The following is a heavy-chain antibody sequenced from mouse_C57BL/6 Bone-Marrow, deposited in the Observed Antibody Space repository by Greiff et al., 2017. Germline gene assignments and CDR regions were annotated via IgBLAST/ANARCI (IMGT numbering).Heavy chain of an antibody. D-gene: IGHD3-2*02. V-gene: IGHV1-50*01. CDR1: GYTFTSYW. CDR2: IDPSDSYT. Sequence: QVQLQQSGAELVKPGASVKLSCTASGYTFTSYWMQWVKQRPGQGLEWIGEIDPSDSYTNYNQKFKGKATLTVDTSSSTAYMQLSSLTSEDSAVYYCARTERLRPHYYAMDYWGQGTSVTVSS. J-gene: IGHJ4*01. CDR3: ARTERLRPHYYAMDY.